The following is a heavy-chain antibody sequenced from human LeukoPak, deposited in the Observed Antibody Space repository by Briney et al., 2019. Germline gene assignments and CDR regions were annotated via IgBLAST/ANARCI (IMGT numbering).Heavy chain of an antibody. Sequence: GGSLRLSCAASGFNFDDYAMDWVRQAPGRGLEWVSLISGDGGIAYYADFVKGRFTISRDNSKNSLYLQMNSLRTEDTALYYCANPQHSGGGDFDYWGQGTLVTVSS. V-gene: IGHV3-43*02. J-gene: IGHJ4*02. CDR2: ISGDGGIA. D-gene: IGHD3-16*01. CDR1: GFNFDDYA. CDR3: ANPQHSGGGDFDY.